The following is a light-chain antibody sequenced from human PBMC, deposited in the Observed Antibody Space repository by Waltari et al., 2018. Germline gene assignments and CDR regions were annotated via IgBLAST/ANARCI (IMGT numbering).Light chain of an antibody. Sequence: DIQMSQSPSTLSTSVGDRVTITCRASQNINIWLAWFQQKPGKAPKLLISRASTLESGVPSRCSGGGSGTEFSLTISSLQADDFATYYCQQYNSFPWTFGQGTKVGLK. CDR3: QQYNSFPWT. J-gene: IGKJ1*01. CDR1: QNINIW. V-gene: IGKV1-5*03. CDR2: RAS.